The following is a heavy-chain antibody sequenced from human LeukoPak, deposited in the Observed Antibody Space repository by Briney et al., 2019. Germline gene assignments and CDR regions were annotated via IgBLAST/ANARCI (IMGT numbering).Heavy chain of an antibody. CDR3: ARANVDTAPNGMDV. CDR1: GGSISSGDYY. J-gene: IGHJ6*02. D-gene: IGHD5-18*01. Sequence: PSQTLSLTCTVSGGSISSGDYYWSWIRQPPGKGLEWIGYIYYSGSTYYNPSLKSRVTISVDTSKNQFSLRLSSVTAADTAVYYCARANVDTAPNGMDVWGQGTTVTVSS. CDR2: IYYSGST. V-gene: IGHV4-30-4*01.